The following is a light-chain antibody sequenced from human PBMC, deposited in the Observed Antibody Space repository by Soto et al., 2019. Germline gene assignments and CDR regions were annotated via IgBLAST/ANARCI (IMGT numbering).Light chain of an antibody. J-gene: IGKJ2*01. CDR1: QSISSW. Sequence: DIQMTQSPSTLSASVGDRVTITCRASQSISSWLAWYQQKPGKAPKLLIYKASSLESGVPSRFSGSGSGTEFTLTISSLQPDDFATYYCQQSNTLYTFGQGTKLEIK. CDR3: QQSNTLYT. V-gene: IGKV1-5*03. CDR2: KAS.